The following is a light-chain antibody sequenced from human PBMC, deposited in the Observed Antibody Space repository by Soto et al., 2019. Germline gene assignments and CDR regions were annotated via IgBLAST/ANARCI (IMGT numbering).Light chain of an antibody. CDR3: QQYYGRPIT. CDR2: STS. Sequence: DIVMTQSPDSLAVSLGERATIDCKSSQSLLSSADNKNYLAWFRQKPGQPPKLLIHSTSTRESGVPDRIASSGSGTDFTLTISSLQAEDVAVYYCQQYYGRPITFGQGTRLEIK. V-gene: IGKV4-1*01. CDR1: QSLLSSADNKNY. J-gene: IGKJ5*01.